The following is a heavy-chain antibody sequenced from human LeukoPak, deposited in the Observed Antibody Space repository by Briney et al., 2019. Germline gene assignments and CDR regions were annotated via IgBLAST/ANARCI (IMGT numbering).Heavy chain of an antibody. Sequence: TLSLTCTVSGGSISSGGYYWSWIRQHPGKGLEWIGYIYYSGSTYYNPSLKSRVTISVDTSKNQFSLKLSSVTAADTAVYYCARVTPITIFGVVSSGRWFDPWGQGTLVTVSS. V-gene: IGHV4-31*03. CDR3: ARVTPITIFGVVSSGRWFDP. D-gene: IGHD3-3*01. CDR2: IYYSGST. CDR1: GGSISSGGYY. J-gene: IGHJ5*02.